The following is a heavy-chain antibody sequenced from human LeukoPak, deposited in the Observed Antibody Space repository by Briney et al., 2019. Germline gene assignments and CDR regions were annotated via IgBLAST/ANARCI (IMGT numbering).Heavy chain of an antibody. Sequence: PSETLSLTCTVSGGSISSSSYYWDWIRQPPGKGLEWIGNVYYGGNTFYNSSLESAVNISVDTSKNQFSLKLRSVTAADTAVYYCARAQTYYDILTGYRWAWFDPWGQGTLVTVSS. D-gene: IGHD3-9*01. CDR2: VYYGGNT. CDR3: ARAQTYYDILTGYRWAWFDP. J-gene: IGHJ5*02. CDR1: GGSISSSSYY. V-gene: IGHV4-39*01.